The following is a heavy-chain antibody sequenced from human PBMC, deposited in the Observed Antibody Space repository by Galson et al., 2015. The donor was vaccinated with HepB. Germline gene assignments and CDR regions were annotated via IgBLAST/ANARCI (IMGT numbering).Heavy chain of an antibody. V-gene: IGHV1-3*01. CDR3: ARAWIQLWYRTFDY. Sequence: SVKVSCKASGYTFTSYAMHWVRQAPGQRLEWMGWINAGNGNTKYSQKFQGRVTITRDTSASTAYMELSSLRSEDTAVYYCARAWIQLWYRTFDYWGQGTLVTVSS. D-gene: IGHD5-18*01. CDR1: GYTFTSYA. J-gene: IGHJ4*02. CDR2: INAGNGNT.